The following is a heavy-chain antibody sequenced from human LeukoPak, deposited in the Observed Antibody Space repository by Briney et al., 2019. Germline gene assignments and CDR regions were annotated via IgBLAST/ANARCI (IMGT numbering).Heavy chain of an antibody. D-gene: IGHD3-10*01. CDR1: GGSFSGYY. Sequence: SETLSLTCAVYGGSFSGYYWSWIRQPPGKGLEWIGEINHSGSTNYNPSLKSRVTISVDTSKNQFSLKLSSVTAADTAVYYCARPKKNYYGSGSYRNRYAFDIWGQGTMVTVSS. J-gene: IGHJ3*02. CDR3: ARPKKNYYGSGSYRNRYAFDI. V-gene: IGHV4-34*01. CDR2: INHSGST.